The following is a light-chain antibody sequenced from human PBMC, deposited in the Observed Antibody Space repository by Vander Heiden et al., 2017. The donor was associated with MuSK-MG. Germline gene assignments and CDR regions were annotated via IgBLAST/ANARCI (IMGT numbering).Light chain of an antibody. V-gene: IGKV3-15*01. Sequence: EIVMTQSPATLSVSPGERATLSCRASQSVSSNLAWYQQKPGQAPRLLIYGASTSANGIPDRFSGSGSGTEFTLTSSSRQSEDFAVYYWQQDNTLITFGGGTKVEIK. CDR3: QQDNTLIT. CDR2: GAS. CDR1: QSVSSN. J-gene: IGKJ4*01.